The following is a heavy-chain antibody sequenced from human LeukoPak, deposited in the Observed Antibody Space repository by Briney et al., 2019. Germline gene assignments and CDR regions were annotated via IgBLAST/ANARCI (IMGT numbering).Heavy chain of an antibody. CDR3: ASIPHLSHPPRVPFDYYYYGMDV. J-gene: IGHJ6*02. CDR2: IYYSGST. Sequence: SETLSLTCTVAGGSISSYYWSWIRQPPGKGLEWIGYIYYSGSTNYNPSLKSRVTISVDTSKNQFSLKLSSVTAADTAVYYCASIPHLSHPPRVPFDYYYYGMDVWRQGTTVTVSS. D-gene: IGHD3-3*02. V-gene: IGHV4-59*01. CDR1: GGSISSYY.